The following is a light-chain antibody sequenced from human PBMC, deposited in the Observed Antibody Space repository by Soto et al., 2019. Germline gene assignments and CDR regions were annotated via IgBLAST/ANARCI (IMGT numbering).Light chain of an antibody. CDR1: QSIDSA. CDR3: EQYRDWPPT. J-gene: IGKJ1*01. Sequence: EIVMTQSPATVSVSPGERATLSCRASQSIDSALAWYQQKPGQVPRPLIYAATARAPGVPASFSGSGSGTEFTLTISSLQSEDVAVYYCEQYRDWPPTFGQGTKVDIK. CDR2: AAT. V-gene: IGKV3-15*01.